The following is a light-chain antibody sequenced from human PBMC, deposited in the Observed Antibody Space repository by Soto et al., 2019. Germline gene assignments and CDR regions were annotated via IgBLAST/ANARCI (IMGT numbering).Light chain of an antibody. V-gene: IGKV1-27*01. CDR2: AAS. J-gene: IGKJ1*01. Sequence: DIQMTQSPSSLSGSVGDSVTITCRASQGISNYLAWYQQRRGKAPTLLIYAASTLQSGVPSRFSGSGSGTDFTLTISSLQPEDVATYYCQRYNNAPRTFGQGTKVEIK. CDR3: QRYNNAPRT. CDR1: QGISNY.